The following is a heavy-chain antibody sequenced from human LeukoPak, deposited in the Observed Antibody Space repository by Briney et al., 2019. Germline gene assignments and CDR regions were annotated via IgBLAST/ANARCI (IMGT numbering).Heavy chain of an antibody. Sequence: GGSLRLSCAASGFTVSSNYMSWVRQAPGKGLEWVSVIYSGGSTYYADSVKGRFTISRDNSKNTLYLQMNSLRAEDTAVYYCAKDIGELLYYFDYWGQGTLVTVSS. V-gene: IGHV3-53*01. J-gene: IGHJ4*02. CDR1: GFTVSSNY. D-gene: IGHD1-26*01. CDR2: IYSGGST. CDR3: AKDIGELLYYFDY.